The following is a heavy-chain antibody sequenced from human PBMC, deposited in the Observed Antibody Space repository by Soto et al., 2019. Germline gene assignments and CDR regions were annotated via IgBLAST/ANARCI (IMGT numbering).Heavy chain of an antibody. Sequence: QEQLVESGGGVVQPGMSLRLSCAASGFTYRKYTMQWARQAPGKGLEWVAVVRYDGTKKYYADSVKGRFTISRDNCKKTLDLKMNSLSAGDTDVYYCARDASGVGELGGGFDRWGKGTMVTVSS. V-gene: IGHV3-33*01. D-gene: IGHD3-16*01. J-gene: IGHJ3*01. CDR1: GFTYRKYT. CDR3: ARDASGVGELGGGFDR. CDR2: VRYDGTKK.